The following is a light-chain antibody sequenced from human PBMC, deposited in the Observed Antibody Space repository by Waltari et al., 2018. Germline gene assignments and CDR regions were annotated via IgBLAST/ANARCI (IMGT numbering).Light chain of an antibody. V-gene: IGKV1-27*01. CDR1: QDISDS. CDR3: QKYDYAPLT. J-gene: IGKJ1*01. Sequence: DIQMTQSPSSLSASVGDRVTITCRASQDISDSLAWYQQKPGKVPKLLIFDASTLQSGFPSRFRGGGSGTDFTLTITSLQPEDVATYYCQKYDYAPLTFGQGTKVEVK. CDR2: DAS.